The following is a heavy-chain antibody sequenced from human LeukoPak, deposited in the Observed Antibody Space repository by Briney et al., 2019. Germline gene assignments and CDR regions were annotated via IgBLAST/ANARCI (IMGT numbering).Heavy chain of an antibody. CDR2: ISYDGVHK. Sequence: GGSLRLSCAASGFTFSSFAMHWVRQAPGKGLEWVAVISYDGVHKFYGDSVKGRFTISRDNSKNTLYLQMNSLRAEDTAVYYCARGRPDPLPLLTFDPWGQGTLVTVSS. J-gene: IGHJ5*02. CDR3: ARGRPDPLPLLTFDP. V-gene: IGHV3-30-3*01. CDR1: GFTFSSFA. D-gene: IGHD1-14*01.